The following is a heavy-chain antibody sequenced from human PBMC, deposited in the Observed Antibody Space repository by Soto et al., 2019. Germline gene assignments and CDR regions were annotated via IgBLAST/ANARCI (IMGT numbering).Heavy chain of an antibody. D-gene: IGHD3-10*01. CDR2: IYPGDSDT. Sequence: PGESLKVPCKVSGYSFTSYWIGWVRQMPGKGLEWMGIIYPGDSDTRYSPSFQGQVTISADKSISTAYLQWSSLKASDTAMYYCAREFRRTSFGMDVWGQGTTVTVSS. J-gene: IGHJ6*02. CDR3: AREFRRTSFGMDV. V-gene: IGHV5-51*01. CDR1: GYSFTSYW.